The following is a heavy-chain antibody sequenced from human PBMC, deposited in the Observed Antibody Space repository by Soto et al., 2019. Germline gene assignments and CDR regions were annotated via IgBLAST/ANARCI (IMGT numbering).Heavy chain of an antibody. CDR2: ISSRSDI. CDR3: AREYTAWPLAYGLDV. CDR1: GFTFRTYS. D-gene: IGHD2-2*02. Sequence: PGGSLRLSCVGSGFTFRTYSINWVRQAPGKGLEWVSSISSRSDIYYADSVKGRFTISRDNAKNSVSLQMSSLRAEDTAVYYCAREYTAWPLAYGLDVWGQGTTVTVSS. V-gene: IGHV3-21*01. J-gene: IGHJ6*02.